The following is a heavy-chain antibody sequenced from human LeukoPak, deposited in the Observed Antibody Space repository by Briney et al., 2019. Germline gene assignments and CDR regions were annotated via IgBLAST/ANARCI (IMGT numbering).Heavy chain of an antibody. J-gene: IGHJ6*03. CDR1: GFTFSNYW. D-gene: IGHD3-10*01. V-gene: IGHV3-7*01. Sequence: GGSLRLSCAASGFTFSNYWMSWVRQAPGKGLEWVANINQDGSEKYYVDSVKGRFTISRDNAKNSLYLEMNSLRAEDTAVYYCARDRALVSMVRGVMGYFYYYMDVWGKGTTVTISS. CDR2: INQDGSEK. CDR3: ARDRALVSMVRGVMGYFYYYMDV.